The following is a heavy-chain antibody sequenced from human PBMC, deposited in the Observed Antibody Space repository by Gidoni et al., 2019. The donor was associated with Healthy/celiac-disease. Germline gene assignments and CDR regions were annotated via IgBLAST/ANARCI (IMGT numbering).Heavy chain of an antibody. V-gene: IGHV4-59*01. Sequence: QVQLQESGPGLVKPSETLSLTCTVSGGSISSYYWSWIRQPPGKGLEWIGYIYYSGSTNYNPSLKSRVTISVDTSKNQFSLKLSSVTAADTAVYYCARDLRFLEWSGWFDPWGQGTLVTVSS. CDR2: IYYSGST. CDR1: GGSISSYY. J-gene: IGHJ5*02. D-gene: IGHD3-3*01. CDR3: ARDLRFLEWSGWFDP.